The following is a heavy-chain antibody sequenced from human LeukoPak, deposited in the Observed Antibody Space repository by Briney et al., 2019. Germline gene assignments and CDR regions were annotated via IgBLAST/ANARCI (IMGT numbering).Heavy chain of an antibody. CDR2: ISYDGSNK. J-gene: IGHJ3*02. V-gene: IGHV3-30-3*01. CDR3: AREGYSYDAFDI. Sequence: GGPLRPSCAASGFTFDDYAMHWVRQAPGKGLEWVAVISYDGSNKYYADSVKGRFTISRDNSKNTLYLQMNSLRAEDTAVYYCAREGYSYDAFDIWGQGTMVTVSS. CDR1: GFTFDDYA. D-gene: IGHD4-23*01.